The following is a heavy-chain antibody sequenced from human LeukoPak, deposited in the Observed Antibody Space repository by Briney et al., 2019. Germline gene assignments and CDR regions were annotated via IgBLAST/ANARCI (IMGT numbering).Heavy chain of an antibody. D-gene: IGHD6-19*01. CDR3: ARDRIAVSDPPNWFDP. Sequence: SETLSLTCTVSGYSISSGYYWGWIRQPPGKGLEWIGSIYHSGKTYYNPSLKSRVTISVDTSKNQFSLNLSSVTAADTAVYFCARDRIAVSDPPNWFDPWGQGTLVTVSS. J-gene: IGHJ5*02. V-gene: IGHV4-38-2*02. CDR1: GYSISSGYY. CDR2: IYHSGKT.